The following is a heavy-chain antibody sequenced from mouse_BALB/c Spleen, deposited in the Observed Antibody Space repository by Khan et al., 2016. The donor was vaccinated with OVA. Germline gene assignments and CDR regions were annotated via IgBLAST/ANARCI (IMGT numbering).Heavy chain of an antibody. CDR2: ISTYSGNT. V-gene: IGHV1S137*01. D-gene: IGHD2-3*01. Sequence: QVQLQQSGPELVRPGVSVKISCKGSGYTFTDYAMYWVKQSHAQSLEWIGLISTYSGNTNYNQKFWGKATMTVDKSSSTAYMELARLTSEDSAIXYFARPAYDGYYDYWGQGTTLTVSS. CDR3: ARPAYDGYYDY. CDR1: GYTFTDYA. J-gene: IGHJ2*01.